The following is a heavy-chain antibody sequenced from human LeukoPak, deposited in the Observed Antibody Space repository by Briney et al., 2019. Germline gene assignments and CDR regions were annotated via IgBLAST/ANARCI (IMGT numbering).Heavy chain of an antibody. V-gene: IGHV3-23*01. D-gene: IGHD6-13*01. CDR2: ISVSGENT. CDR3: AKTYTSRYYFDY. Sequence: GGSLRLSCVASGFTFSSYAMSWVRQAPGKGVDWVSGISVSGENTYYADSVKGRFTISRDNFKNTLYLQMNSLRAEDTAVYYCAKTYTSRYYFDYWGRGTLVTVSS. J-gene: IGHJ4*02. CDR1: GFTFSSYA.